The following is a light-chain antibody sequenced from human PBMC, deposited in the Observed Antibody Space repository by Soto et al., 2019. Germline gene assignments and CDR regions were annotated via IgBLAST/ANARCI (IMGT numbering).Light chain of an antibody. CDR1: TGPVTIEYY. J-gene: IGLJ2*01. Sequence: QSVVPQEPSLTVSPGGTVTLTCASSTGPVTIEYYPNWFQQKPGQAPRALIYSTTKKHSWTPARFSGSLLGGKAALTLSGVQPEDEADYYCLLYDGAAVVFGGGTKLTVL. V-gene: IGLV7-43*01. CDR2: STT. CDR3: LLYDGAAVV.